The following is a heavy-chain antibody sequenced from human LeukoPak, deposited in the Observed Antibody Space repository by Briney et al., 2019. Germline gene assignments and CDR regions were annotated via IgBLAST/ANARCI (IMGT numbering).Heavy chain of an antibody. CDR3: ARPEFTYCGGDCYSPFRNDAFDI. D-gene: IGHD2-21*01. J-gene: IGHJ3*02. V-gene: IGHV4-39*01. CDR2: IYYSGST. Sequence: SETLSLTCTVYGGSISSSSYYWGWIRQPPGKGLEWIGSIYYSGSTYYNPSLKSRVTISVDTSKNQFSLKLSSVTAADTAVYYCARPEFTYCGGDCYSPFRNDAFDIWGQGTMVTVSS. CDR1: GGSISSSSYY.